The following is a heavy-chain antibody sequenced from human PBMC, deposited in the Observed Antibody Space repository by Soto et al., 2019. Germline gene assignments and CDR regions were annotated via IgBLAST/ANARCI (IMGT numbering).Heavy chain of an antibody. V-gene: IGHV1-2*02. CDR3: ARGDRISRFGVRNWLDP. CDR1: GYTFTAYY. CDR2: IIPDSGAT. J-gene: IGHJ5*02. Sequence: QVQLLQSGTEVKKPGASVKVSCKASGYTFTAYYIHWVRQAPGQGLEWMGWIIPDSGATKYTQKFQGRVTMTSEASINTAFLEVSRLRFDDTAVYCCARGDRISRFGVRNWLDPWGQGTLVTVSS. D-gene: IGHD3-3*01.